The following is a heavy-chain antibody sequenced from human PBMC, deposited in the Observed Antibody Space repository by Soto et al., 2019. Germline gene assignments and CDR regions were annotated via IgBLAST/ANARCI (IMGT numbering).Heavy chain of an antibody. CDR3: ARDWAYSTTQEFDS. CDR2: IYSGGGT. CDR1: GFTVTSNY. Sequence: EVQLVESGGGLVRPGGSLRLSCAASGFTVTSNYMSWVHQAPGKGLEWVSVIYSGGGTYYADSVKGRFTISRDNSKNTLYLQMNSLRVEDTAVYYCARDWAYSTTQEFDSWGQGTLVTVSS. V-gene: IGHV3-66*01. J-gene: IGHJ4*02. D-gene: IGHD5-12*01.